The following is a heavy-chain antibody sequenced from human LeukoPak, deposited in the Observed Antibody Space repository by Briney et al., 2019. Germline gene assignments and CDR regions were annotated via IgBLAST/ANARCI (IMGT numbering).Heavy chain of an antibody. V-gene: IGHV4-34*01. CDR1: GVSFSGYY. CDR3: ARGPRGYSYGYQKVYYYYGMDV. J-gene: IGHJ6*02. Sequence: SETLSLTCAVYGVSFSGYYWSWIRQPPGKGLEWIGEINHSGSTNYNPSLKSRVTISVDTSKNQFSLKLSSVTAADTAVYYCARGPRGYSYGYQKVYYYYGMDVWGQGTTVTVSS. CDR2: INHSGST. D-gene: IGHD5-18*01.